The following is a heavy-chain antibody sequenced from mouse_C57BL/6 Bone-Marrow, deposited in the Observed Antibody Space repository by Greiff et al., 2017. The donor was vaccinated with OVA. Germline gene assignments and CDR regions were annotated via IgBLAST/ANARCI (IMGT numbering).Heavy chain of an antibody. V-gene: IGHV1-22*01. J-gene: IGHJ3*01. CDR2: INPNNGGT. Sequence: VQLQQSGPELVKPGASVKMSCKASGYAFTDSNMHWVKQSHGKSLEWIGYINPNNGGTSYNQKFKGKATLTVNKSSSTAYMELRSLTSEDSAVYYDESESQGFAYWGQGTLLTVSA. CDR3: ESESQGFAY. D-gene: IGHD1-3*01. CDR1: GYAFTDSN.